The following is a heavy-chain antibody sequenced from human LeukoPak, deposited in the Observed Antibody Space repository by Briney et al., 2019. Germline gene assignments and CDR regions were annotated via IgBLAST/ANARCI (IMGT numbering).Heavy chain of an antibody. D-gene: IGHD2-2*01. V-gene: IGHV4-34*01. CDR3: ARTLGYCSSTSCYFAEYFQH. J-gene: IGHJ1*01. Sequence: PSETLSLTCAVYGGSFSGYYWSWIRQPPGKGLEWIGEINHSGSTNYNPSLKSRVTISVDTSKNRFSLKLSSVTAADTAVYYCARTLGYCSSTSCYFAEYFQHWGQGTLVTVSS. CDR1: GGSFSGYY. CDR2: INHSGST.